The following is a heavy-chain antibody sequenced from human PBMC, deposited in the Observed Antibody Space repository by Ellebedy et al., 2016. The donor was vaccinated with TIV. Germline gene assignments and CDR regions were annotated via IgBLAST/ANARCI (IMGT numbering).Heavy chain of an antibody. J-gene: IGHJ4*02. D-gene: IGHD1-26*01. CDR2: ISVSSTNI. V-gene: IGHV3-21*01. CDR3: ASDWDHGY. Sequence: PGGSLRLSCAASGFSFSRNIMNWVRQAPGKGLEWVSSISVSSTNIYYAESVKGRFIVSRDNARNSVFLQMTSLRAEDTAVYYCASDWDHGYWGRGTLVTVSS. CDR1: GFSFSRNI.